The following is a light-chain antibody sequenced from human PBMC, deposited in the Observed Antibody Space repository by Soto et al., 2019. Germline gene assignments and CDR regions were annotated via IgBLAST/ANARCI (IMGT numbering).Light chain of an antibody. Sequence: DIVMTQSPLSLPVTPGEPASISCRSSQSLLHNNGNNYLDWYLQKPGQSPQLLIYLGSNRASGVTDRFSGSGSGTHFTLKISRVEAEDVGVYYCMQARQTSPLTFGVGTKVEIK. CDR1: QSLLHNNGNNY. CDR2: LGS. CDR3: MQARQTSPLT. J-gene: IGKJ4*01. V-gene: IGKV2-28*01.